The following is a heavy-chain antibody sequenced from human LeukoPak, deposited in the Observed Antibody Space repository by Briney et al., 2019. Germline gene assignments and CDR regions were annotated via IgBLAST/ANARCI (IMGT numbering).Heavy chain of an antibody. CDR1: GYTFTSYY. CDR3: ARDLSTFDY. CDR2: INPNSGGT. J-gene: IGHJ4*02. Sequence: ASVKVSCKASGYTFTSYYINWVRQAPGQGLEWMGWINPNSGGTHYAQKFRGGVTVTRDTSISAAYMDLSSLTSDDTAVYFCARDLSTFDYWGQGTLVTVSS. V-gene: IGHV1-2*02.